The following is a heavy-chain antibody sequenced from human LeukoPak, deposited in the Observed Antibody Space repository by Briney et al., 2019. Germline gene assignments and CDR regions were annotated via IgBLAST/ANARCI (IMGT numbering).Heavy chain of an antibody. CDR1: GYTXTFHY. CDR2: INPNIGGT. Sequence: ASVKVSCKASGYTXTFHYIHGVRQAPGQGLEWMGWINPNIGGTNYAQKFQGRVTMTRDTSISTAYMELSRLRSDDTAVYYCARPTATWLQGGDDAFDIWGQGTVVTVSS. V-gene: IGHV1-2*02. J-gene: IGHJ3*02. D-gene: IGHD5-24*01. CDR3: ARPTATWLQGGDDAFDI.